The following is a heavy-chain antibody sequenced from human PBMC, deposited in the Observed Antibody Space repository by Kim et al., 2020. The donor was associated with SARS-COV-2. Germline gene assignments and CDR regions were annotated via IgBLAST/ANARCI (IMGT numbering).Heavy chain of an antibody. J-gene: IGHJ4*02. CDR1: GFTFSNAW. CDR2: IKSKTDGGTT. D-gene: IGHD3-22*01. CDR3: TAADRNAEAVDY. Sequence: GGSLRLSCAASGFTFSNAWMSWVRQAPGKGLEWVGRIKSKTDGGTTDYAAPVKGRFTISRDDSKNTLYLQMNSLKTEDTAVYYCTAADRNAEAVDYWGQGTLVTVSS. V-gene: IGHV3-15*01.